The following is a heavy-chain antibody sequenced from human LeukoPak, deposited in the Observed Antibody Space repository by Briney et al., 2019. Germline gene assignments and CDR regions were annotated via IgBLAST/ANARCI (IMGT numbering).Heavy chain of an antibody. Sequence: SETLSLTCTVSGGSISSSSYYWGWIRQPPGKGLEWIGSIYYSGSTYYNPSLKSRVTMSVDTSKNQFSMKLSSVTAADTAVCYCARGGTPITMIVVESNWFDPWGQGTRVTVSS. CDR1: GGSISSSSYY. CDR2: IYYSGST. J-gene: IGHJ5*02. V-gene: IGHV4-39*07. D-gene: IGHD3-22*01. CDR3: ARGGTPITMIVVESNWFDP.